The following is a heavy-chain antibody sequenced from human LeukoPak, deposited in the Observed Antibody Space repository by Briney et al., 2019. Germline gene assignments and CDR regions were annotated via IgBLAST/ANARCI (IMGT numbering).Heavy chain of an antibody. V-gene: IGHV4-30-4*08. CDR3: ARDCSGGSCYGAFDI. CDR1: GGSISSGGYY. CDR2: IYYSGST. Sequence: SETLSLTCTVSGGSISSGGYYWSWIRQHRGKGLEWIGYIYYSGSTYYNPSLKSRITISVDTSENRFSLKLSSVTATDTAVYYCARDCSGGSCYGAFDIWGQGTMVTVSS. D-gene: IGHD2-15*01. J-gene: IGHJ3*02.